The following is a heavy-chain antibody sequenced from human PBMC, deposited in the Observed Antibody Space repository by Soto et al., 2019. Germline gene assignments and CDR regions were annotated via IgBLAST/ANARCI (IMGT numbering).Heavy chain of an antibody. V-gene: IGHV1-18*01. CDR1: GYTFTSYG. CDR3: ARGSSATNWFDP. Sequence: GASVKVSCKASGYTFTSYGISWVRQAPGQGLEWMGWIGSYSGNTNYAQKIQGRITMTTDTSTSTAYMELTGLRSDDTAVYYCARGSSATNWFDPWGQGTLVTVSS. CDR2: IGSYSGNT. J-gene: IGHJ5*02. D-gene: IGHD1-26*01.